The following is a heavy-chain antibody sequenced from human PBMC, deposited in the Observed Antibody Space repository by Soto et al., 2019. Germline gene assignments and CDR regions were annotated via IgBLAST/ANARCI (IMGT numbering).Heavy chain of an antibody. J-gene: IGHJ4*02. V-gene: IGHV4-59*08. D-gene: IGHD2-15*01. CDR3: ARQSGGCSGGSCTSNFDY. Sequence: SSETLSLTCTVSGGSISSYYWSWIRQPPGKGPEWIGYIYYSGSTNYNPSLKSRVTISVDTSKNQFSLKLSSVTAADTAVYYCARQSGGCSGGSCTSNFDYWGQGTLVTVSS. CDR2: IYYSGST. CDR1: GGSISSYY.